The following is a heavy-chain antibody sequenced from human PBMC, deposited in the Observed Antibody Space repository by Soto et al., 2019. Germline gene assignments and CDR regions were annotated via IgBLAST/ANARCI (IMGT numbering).Heavy chain of an antibody. CDR3: AREEADSSADLIDP. V-gene: IGHV3-7*01. CDR1: GFTFSSYW. J-gene: IGHJ5*02. Sequence: EVQLVESGGGLVQPGGSLRLSCAASGFTFSSYWMSWVRQAPGKGLAWVANIKQDGSEKYYVDSVKGRFTISRDNAKNSLYLQMNSLRAEDTAVYYCAREEADSSADLIDPWGQGTLVTVSS. CDR2: IKQDGSEK. D-gene: IGHD6-19*01.